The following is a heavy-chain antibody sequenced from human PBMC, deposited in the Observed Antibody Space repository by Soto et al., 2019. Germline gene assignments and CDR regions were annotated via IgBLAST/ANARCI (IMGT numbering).Heavy chain of an antibody. CDR3: ARNLGISSSWYIGFDT. J-gene: IGHJ5*02. CDR1: GFTFSSYS. Sequence: GGSLRLSCAASGFTFSSYSMNWVRQAPGKGLEWVSSISSTSSYIYYADSLQGRFTISRDNAKNSLYLQMNSLRAEDTAVYYCARNLGISSSWYIGFDTWGQGTLVTVSS. V-gene: IGHV3-21*01. D-gene: IGHD6-13*01. CDR2: ISSTSSYI.